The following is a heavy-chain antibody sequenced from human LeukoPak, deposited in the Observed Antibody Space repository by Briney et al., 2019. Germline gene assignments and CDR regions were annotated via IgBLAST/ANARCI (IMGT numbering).Heavy chain of an antibody. CDR3: ARVEWMGRMDY. V-gene: IGHV3-23*01. CDR1: GFTFSNYA. D-gene: IGHD3-3*01. CDR2: ISRRGDTT. Sequence: GGSLRLSCGASGFTFSNYAMNWVRQVPGKGLEWLSGISRRGDTTYYTDSVKGRFTISRDNAKNSLYLQMNSLRAEDTAVYYCARVEWMGRMDYWGQGTVITVSS. J-gene: IGHJ4*02.